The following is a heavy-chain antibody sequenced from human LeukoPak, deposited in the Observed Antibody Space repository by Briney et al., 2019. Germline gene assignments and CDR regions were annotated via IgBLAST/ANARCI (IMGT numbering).Heavy chain of an antibody. J-gene: IGHJ4*02. CDR3: ARGLFEAASDY. D-gene: IGHD3-3*01. Sequence: GGSLRLSCAASGFTFSSYSMNWVRQAPGKGLEWISYISSSSSVIYYADSVKGRFTISRDNAKISLFLQMNSLRAEDTALYYWARGLFEAASDYWGQGTLVSVSS. CDR1: GFTFSSYS. V-gene: IGHV3-48*01. CDR2: ISSSSSVI.